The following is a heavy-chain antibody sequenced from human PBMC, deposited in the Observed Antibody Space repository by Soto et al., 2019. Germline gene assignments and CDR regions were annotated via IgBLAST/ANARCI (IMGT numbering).Heavy chain of an antibody. V-gene: IGHV1-69*02. Sequence: QVQLVQSGTEVKKPGSSVKVSCKASGGTFTNYPINWVRQAPGQGLEWMRSIFPLTDIPDYAQNFQARLTISADKSTSTAYMELSSLTSDDTAMYFCARGPLVVLNYFESWGQGTLVTVSS. CDR2: IFPLTDIP. CDR1: GGTFTNYP. J-gene: IGHJ4*02. CDR3: ARGPLVVLNYFES.